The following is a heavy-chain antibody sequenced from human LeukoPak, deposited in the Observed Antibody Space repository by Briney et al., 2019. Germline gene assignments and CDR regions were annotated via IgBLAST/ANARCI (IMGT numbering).Heavy chain of an antibody. CDR3: ARTTSMTASGYDY. CDR2: INPDTGDK. J-gene: IGHJ4*02. Sequence: ASVKVSCKASGYTFTNYHINWVRQASGQGLEWMTWINPDTGDKGYARKFQDRVTITTDTSISTAYMELSSLSSEYTAVYFCARTTSMTASGYDYWGQGTLVTVSS. V-gene: IGHV1-8*03. CDR1: GYTFTNYH. D-gene: IGHD2-21*02.